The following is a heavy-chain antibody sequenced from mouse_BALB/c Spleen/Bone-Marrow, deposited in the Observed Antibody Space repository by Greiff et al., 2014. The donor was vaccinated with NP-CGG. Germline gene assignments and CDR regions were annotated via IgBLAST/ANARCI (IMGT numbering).Heavy chain of an antibody. Sequence: DVQLQESGPGLVKPSQSLSLTCIVTGYSITRDYAWNWIRQFPGNKLEWIGYISYSGSTTYNPSLESRISITRDTSKNQFFLQLNSVTTEDTATYYCARSSSYDYDVGFAYWGQGTLVTVSA. J-gene: IGHJ3*01. V-gene: IGHV3-2*02. CDR2: ISYSGST. D-gene: IGHD2-4*01. CDR1: GYSITRDYA. CDR3: ARSSSYDYDVGFAY.